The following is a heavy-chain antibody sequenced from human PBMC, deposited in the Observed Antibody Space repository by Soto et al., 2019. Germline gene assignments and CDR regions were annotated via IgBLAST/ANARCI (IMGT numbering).Heavy chain of an antibody. CDR3: ARIGGYGDYFWYFDL. Sequence: QVQLQESGPGLVKPSGTLSLTCAVSGGSISSSNWWSWVRQPPGKGLEWIGEIYHSGSTNYNPSLKSRVTISVDKSKNQFSLKRSSVTAADTAVYYCARIGGYGDYFWYFDLWGRGTLVTVAS. CDR1: GGSISSSNW. D-gene: IGHD4-17*01. V-gene: IGHV4-4*02. J-gene: IGHJ2*01. CDR2: IYHSGST.